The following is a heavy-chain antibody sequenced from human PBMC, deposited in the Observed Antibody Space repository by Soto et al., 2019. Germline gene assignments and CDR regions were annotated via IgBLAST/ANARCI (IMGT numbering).Heavy chain of an antibody. D-gene: IGHD3-10*01. CDR3: ARGQPWDRGVPWRQLNWFDS. CDR1: GYTFPRYN. Sequence: GAPVKVSCKASGYTFPRYNMPWGRQAPGQGLECMGIINPSGGSTSYAQKFQGRVTMTRDTSTSTVYMELSSLRSEDTAVYYCARGQPWDRGVPWRQLNWFDSWGQGTLVTVSS. CDR2: INPSGGST. V-gene: IGHV1-46*03. J-gene: IGHJ5*01.